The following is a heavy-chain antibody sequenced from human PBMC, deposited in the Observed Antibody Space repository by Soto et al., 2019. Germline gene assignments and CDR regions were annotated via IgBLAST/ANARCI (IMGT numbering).Heavy chain of an antibody. D-gene: IGHD5-12*01. J-gene: IGHJ3*02. Sequence: VQLVESGGGLVKPGGSLRLSCAASGFTFSDYYMSWVRQAPGKGLEWVSAISGSGGSTYYADSVKGRFTISRDNSKNTLYLQMNSLRAEDTAVYYCAKSGWLRFSAFDIWGQGTMVTVSS. V-gene: IGHV3-23*04. CDR3: AKSGWLRFSAFDI. CDR2: ISGSGGST. CDR1: GFTFSDYY.